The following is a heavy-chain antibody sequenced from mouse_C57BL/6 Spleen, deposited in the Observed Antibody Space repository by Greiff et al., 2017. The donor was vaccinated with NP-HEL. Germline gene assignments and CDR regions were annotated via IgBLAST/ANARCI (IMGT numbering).Heavy chain of an antibody. V-gene: IGHV3-6*01. CDR3: ARDGNSFDY. J-gene: IGHJ2*01. CDR1: GYSITSGYY. Sequence: EVKLMESGPGLVKPSQSLSLTCSVPGYSITSGYYWNWIRQFPGNKLEWMGYISYDGSNNYNPSLKNRISITRDTSKNQFFLKLNSVTTEDTATYYCARDGNSFDYWGQGTTLTVSS. D-gene: IGHD1-1*02. CDR2: ISYDGSN.